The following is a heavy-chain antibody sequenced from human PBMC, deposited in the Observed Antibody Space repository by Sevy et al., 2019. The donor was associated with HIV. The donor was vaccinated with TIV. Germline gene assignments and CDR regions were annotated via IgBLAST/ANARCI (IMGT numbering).Heavy chain of an antibody. CDR3: AKSAGYSSSWYFDY. CDR2: ISGSGGTS. D-gene: IGHD6-13*01. CDR1: DFTFSSYA. Sequence: GGSLRLSCAASDFTFSSYAMGWVRQAPGKGLEWVSAISGSGGTSYYADSVKGRFTLSRDTSKNTLSLQMNSLRADDTVVYYCAKSAGYSSSWYFDYWGQGTLVTVSS. V-gene: IGHV3-23*01. J-gene: IGHJ4*02.